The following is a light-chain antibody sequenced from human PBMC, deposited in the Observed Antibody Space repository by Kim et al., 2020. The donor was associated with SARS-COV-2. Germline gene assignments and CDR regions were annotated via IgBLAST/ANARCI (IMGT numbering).Light chain of an antibody. CDR2: DVS. Sequence: QPALTQPASVSGSPGQSITISCTGTSSDVGGYNYVSWYQQHPGKAPKLMIYDVSKRPSGVSNRFSGSKSGNTASLTISGLQAEDEADYYCSSYTSSSTFERVFGGGTQLTVL. J-gene: IGLJ2*01. V-gene: IGLV2-14*01. CDR3: SSYTSSSTFERV. CDR1: SSDVGGYNY.